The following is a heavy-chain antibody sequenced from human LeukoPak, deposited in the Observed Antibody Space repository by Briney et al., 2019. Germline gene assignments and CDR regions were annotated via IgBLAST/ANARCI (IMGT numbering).Heavy chain of an antibody. Sequence: SETLSLTCAVYGGSFSGYYWSWIRQPPGKGLEWIGEINHSGSTNYNPSLRSRVTISVDTSKNQFSLKLSSVTAADTAVYYCARDISASDWIDPWGQGTLVTVSS. CDR1: GGSFSGYY. CDR3: ARDISASDWIDP. V-gene: IGHV4-34*01. J-gene: IGHJ5*02. CDR2: INHSGST. D-gene: IGHD3-10*01.